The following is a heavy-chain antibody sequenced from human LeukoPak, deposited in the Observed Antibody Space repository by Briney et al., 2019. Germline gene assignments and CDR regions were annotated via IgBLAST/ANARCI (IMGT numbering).Heavy chain of an antibody. D-gene: IGHD1-26*01. V-gene: IGHV3-11*06. CDR3: ASGTGLGFDY. J-gene: IGHJ4*02. CDR1: GFTFSDYH. CDR2: ISSSSSYT. Sequence: GGSLRVSCAASGFTFSDYHMSWIRQAPGKGLEWVSYISSSSSYTNYADSVKGRFTISRDNAKNSLYLQMNSLRAEDTAVYYCASGTGLGFDYWGQGTLVTVSS.